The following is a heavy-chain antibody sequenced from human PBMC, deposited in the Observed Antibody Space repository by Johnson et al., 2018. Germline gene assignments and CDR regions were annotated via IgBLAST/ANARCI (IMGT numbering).Heavy chain of an antibody. CDR3: ASPIYSRAAFDI. CDR1: GGTFTSYA. D-gene: IGHD6-13*01. V-gene: IGHV1-69*12. Sequence: QVQLVQSGAEVKKPGSSVKVSCKASGGTFTSYAFRWVRQAPGEGLEWVGGIIPIFGTADYAQRFQGRVTITADDSTSTAYMELSSLRSEDMAVYYGASPIYSRAAFDIWGQGTMVTVSS. CDR2: IIPIFGTA. J-gene: IGHJ3*02.